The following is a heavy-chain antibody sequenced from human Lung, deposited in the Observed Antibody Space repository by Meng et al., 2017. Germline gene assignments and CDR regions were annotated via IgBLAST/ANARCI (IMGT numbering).Heavy chain of an antibody. CDR2: INHSGST. D-gene: IGHD4-11*01. V-gene: IGHV4-34*01. J-gene: IGHJ4*02. Sequence: QGKHQQWGPGSFKPSGTLSLPCVVSGGSFSDYYWSWIRQPPGKGLEWIGEINHSGSTNYNPSLESRATISVDTSQNNLSLKLSSVTAADSAVYYCARGPTTMAHDFDYWGQGTLVTVSS. CDR3: ARGPTTMAHDFDY. CDR1: GGSFSDYY.